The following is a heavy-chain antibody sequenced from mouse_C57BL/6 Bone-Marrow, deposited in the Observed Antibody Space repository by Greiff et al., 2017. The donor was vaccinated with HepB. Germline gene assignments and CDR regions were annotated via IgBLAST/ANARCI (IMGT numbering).Heavy chain of an antibody. CDR1: GYTFTDYG. D-gene: IGHD2-5*01. V-gene: IGHV1-15*01. CDR2: IDPETGGT. CDR3: TRDYYSNLDY. Sequence: QVQLQQSGAELVRPGASVTLSCKASGYTFTDYGMHWVKQTPVHGLEWIGAIDPETGGTAYNQKFKGKAILTADKSSSTAYMELRSLTSEDSAVYYCTRDYYSNLDYWGQGTTLTVSS. J-gene: IGHJ2*01.